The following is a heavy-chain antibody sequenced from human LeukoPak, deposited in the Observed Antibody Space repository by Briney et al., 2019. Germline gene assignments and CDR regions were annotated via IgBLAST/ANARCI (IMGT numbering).Heavy chain of an antibody. Sequence: TPSETLSLTCTVSGGSISSYYWSWIRQPPGKGLEWIGCIYYSGSTNYDPSLKSRVTISVDTSKNQFSLKLSSVTAADTAVYYCARHVREQWLVRGWFDPWGQGTLVTVSS. CDR2: IYYSGST. J-gene: IGHJ5*02. D-gene: IGHD6-19*01. CDR3: ARHVREQWLVRGWFDP. V-gene: IGHV4-59*08. CDR1: GGSISSYY.